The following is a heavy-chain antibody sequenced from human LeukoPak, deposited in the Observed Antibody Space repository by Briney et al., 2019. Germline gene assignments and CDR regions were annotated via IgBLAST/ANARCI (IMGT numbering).Heavy chain of an antibody. Sequence: NPGGSLRLSCAATGFTFSDYYMTWIRQAPGKGLEWVSYMSDNGNSIYYADSVKGRFTISRDNAKNSLYLQMNRLRADDTPVYFFARVPQFYSPLDYWGQGTLVTVSS. D-gene: IGHD2/OR15-2a*01. CDR1: GFTFSDYY. CDR2: MSDNGNSI. V-gene: IGHV3-11*01. J-gene: IGHJ4*02. CDR3: ARVPQFYSPLDY.